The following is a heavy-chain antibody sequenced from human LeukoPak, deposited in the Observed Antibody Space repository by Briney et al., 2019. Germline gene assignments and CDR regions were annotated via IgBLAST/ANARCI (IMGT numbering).Heavy chain of an antibody. Sequence: PGGSLRLSCAASGFTFSSYEMNWVRQAPGKGLEWVSYISSSCSTIYYADSVKGRFTISRDNAKKSPYLQMNSLRAEHTAVYYCARFPYYYDSSGWAPFNYWGQGTLVTVSS. V-gene: IGHV3-48*03. CDR1: GFTFSSYE. CDR3: ARFPYYYDSSGWAPFNY. J-gene: IGHJ4*02. D-gene: IGHD3-22*01. CDR2: ISSSCSTI.